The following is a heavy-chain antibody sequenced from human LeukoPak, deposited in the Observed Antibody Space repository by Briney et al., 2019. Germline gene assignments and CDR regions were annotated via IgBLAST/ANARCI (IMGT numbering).Heavy chain of an antibody. D-gene: IGHD6-13*01. CDR3: ARDGSLRIAAAGSWFDY. J-gene: IGHJ4*02. CDR2: ISSSSSYI. V-gene: IGHV3-21*01. CDR1: GFTFSSYS. Sequence: PGGSLRLSCAASGFTFSSYSMNWVRQAPGKGLEWVSSISSSSSYIYYADSVKGRFTISRDNARNSLHLQMNSLRGEDTAVYYCARDGSLRIAAAGSWFDYWGQGTLVTVSS.